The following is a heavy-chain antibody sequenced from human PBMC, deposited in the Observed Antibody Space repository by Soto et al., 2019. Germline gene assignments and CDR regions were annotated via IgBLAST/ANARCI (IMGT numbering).Heavy chain of an antibody. Sequence: QVQLVQSGAEVKKPGASVKVSCKASGYTFTGYYMHWVRQAPGQGLEWMGWINPNRGGTNNAQKFQGRVTMTRDTSTSTTYMELSRLRSHDTAVYYCASGVGGKLNWFDPWGQGTLVTVSS. CDR3: ASGVGGKLNWFDP. D-gene: IGHD1-1*01. CDR1: GYTFTGYY. CDR2: INPNRGGT. V-gene: IGHV1-2*02. J-gene: IGHJ5*02.